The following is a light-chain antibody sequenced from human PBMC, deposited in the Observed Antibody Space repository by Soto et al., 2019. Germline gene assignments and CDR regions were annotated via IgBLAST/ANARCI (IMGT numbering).Light chain of an antibody. Sequence: QSALTQPPSASGSPGQSVTISCTGTSSDVGGYNYVSWYQQHPGRAPKLMIYEVTKRPSGVPDRFSGSKSGNTASLTVSGLLAEDEADYYCASYAGSNKVFGTGTRSPS. J-gene: IGLJ1*01. CDR1: SSDVGGYNY. CDR3: ASYAGSNKV. V-gene: IGLV2-8*01. CDR2: EVT.